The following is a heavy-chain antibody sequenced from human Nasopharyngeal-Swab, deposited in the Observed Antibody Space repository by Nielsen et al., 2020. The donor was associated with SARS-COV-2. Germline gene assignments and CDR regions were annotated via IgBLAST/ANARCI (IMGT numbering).Heavy chain of an antibody. V-gene: IGHV3-48*03. CDR2: ISSSGSTI. CDR1: GFTFSSYE. Sequence: GGSLRLSCAASGFTFSSYEMNWVRQAPGKGLEWVSYISSSGSTIYYADSVKGRFTISRDNAKNSLYLQMNSLRAEDTAVYYCARSRDGYNYWWFDPWGQGTLVTVSS. D-gene: IGHD5-24*01. J-gene: IGHJ5*02. CDR3: ARSRDGYNYWWFDP.